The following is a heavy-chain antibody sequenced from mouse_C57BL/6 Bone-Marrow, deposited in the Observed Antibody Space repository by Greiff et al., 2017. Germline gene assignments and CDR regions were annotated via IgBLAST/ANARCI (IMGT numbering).Heavy chain of an antibody. D-gene: IGHD1-1*01. CDR3: ARELRYSFYYFDY. Sequence: QVQLQQPGAELVRPGSSVKLSCKASGYTFTSYWMNWVKQRPIQGLEWIGNIDPSDSETYYNQKFKDKATVTVDKSSSTAYMQLSSLTSEDSAVYYCARELRYSFYYFDYWGQGTTLTVSA. J-gene: IGHJ2*01. CDR1: GYTFTSYW. CDR2: IDPSDSET. V-gene: IGHV1-52*01.